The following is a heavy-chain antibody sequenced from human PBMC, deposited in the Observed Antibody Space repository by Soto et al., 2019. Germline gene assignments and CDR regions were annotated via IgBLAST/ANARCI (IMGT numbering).Heavy chain of an antibody. Sequence: QVHLVQSGGEVKKPGTSVKVSCKASGYTFNSHGISWVRQAPGQGLESMGWINTYSGKTNYAQKFQGRVTMTTTTPTNTTYLELRSLRSGDTAVYYCARDLPSLEVRSYGMDVWGQGTTVTVSS. CDR3: ARDLPSLEVRSYGMDV. CDR1: GYTFNSHG. CDR2: INTYSGKT. D-gene: IGHD3-10*01. J-gene: IGHJ6*02. V-gene: IGHV1-18*04.